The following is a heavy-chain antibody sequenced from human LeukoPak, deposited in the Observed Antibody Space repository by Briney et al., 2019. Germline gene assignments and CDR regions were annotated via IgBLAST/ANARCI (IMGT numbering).Heavy chain of an antibody. CDR3: AKDLSGSCYPDDY. Sequence: PGGSLRLSCAASGFTVSSNYMSWVRQAPGKGLEWVSAISGSGGSTYYADSVKGRFTISRDNSKNTLYLQMNSLRAEDTAVYYCAKDLSGSCYPDDYWGQGTLVTVSS. CDR2: ISGSGGST. V-gene: IGHV3-23*01. D-gene: IGHD1-26*01. J-gene: IGHJ4*02. CDR1: GFTVSSNY.